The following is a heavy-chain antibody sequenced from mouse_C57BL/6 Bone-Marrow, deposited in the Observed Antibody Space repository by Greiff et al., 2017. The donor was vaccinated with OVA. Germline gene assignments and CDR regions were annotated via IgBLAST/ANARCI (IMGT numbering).Heavy chain of an antibody. D-gene: IGHD1-1*01. Sequence: VQLQQSGPELVKPGASVKISCKASGYSFTDYNMNWVKQSNGTSLEWIGVINPNYGTTSYNQKFKGKATLTVDQSSSTAYMQLNSLTSEDSAVYYCAFHYGSSYRYFDVWGTGTTVTVSS. V-gene: IGHV1-39*01. CDR2: INPNYGTT. CDR1: GYSFTDYN. J-gene: IGHJ1*03. CDR3: AFHYGSSYRYFDV.